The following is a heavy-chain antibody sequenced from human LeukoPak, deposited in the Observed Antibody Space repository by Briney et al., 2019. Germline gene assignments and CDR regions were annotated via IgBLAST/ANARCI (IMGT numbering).Heavy chain of an antibody. CDR3: ASAERSPYYYDSSGYWGPPNALDI. D-gene: IGHD3-22*01. J-gene: IGHJ3*02. Sequence: SETLSLTCAVYGGSFSGYYWSWIRQPPGQGLEWIGEINHSGSTNYNPSLKSRVTISVDTSKNQFSLKLSSVTAADTAVYYCASAERSPYYYDSSGYWGPPNALDIWGQGTMVTVSS. V-gene: IGHV4-34*01. CDR1: GGSFSGYY. CDR2: INHSGST.